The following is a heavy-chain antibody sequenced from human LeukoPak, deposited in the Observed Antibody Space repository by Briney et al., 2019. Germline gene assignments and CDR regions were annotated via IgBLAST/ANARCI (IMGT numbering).Heavy chain of an antibody. Sequence: GGSLRLSCSASGFPFSTLGMHWVRQAPGKGLEHVSTIGSDGDGTYYADSVKDRFIISRDNFKNAVYLQMSSLRPEDTAVYYCVSPVFINFWGQGTLVTVSS. CDR1: GFPFSTLG. CDR3: VSPVFINF. D-gene: IGHD1-14*01. V-gene: IGHV3-64D*06. J-gene: IGHJ4*01. CDR2: IGSDGDGT.